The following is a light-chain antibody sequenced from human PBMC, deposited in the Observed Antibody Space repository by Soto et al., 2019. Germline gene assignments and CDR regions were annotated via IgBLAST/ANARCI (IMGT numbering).Light chain of an antibody. V-gene: IGLV2-14*01. J-gene: IGLJ1*01. CDR3: NSYTSNNTYV. CDR2: EVN. CDR1: SSDIGAYDY. Sequence: QSALTQPASLSGSPGQSITISCTGTSSDIGAYDYVSWFQQHPGKAPKLMISEVNNRPSGVSNRFSGSKSGNTAYLTISGLQVEDEADYYCNSYTSNNTYVFGTGTKVTVL.